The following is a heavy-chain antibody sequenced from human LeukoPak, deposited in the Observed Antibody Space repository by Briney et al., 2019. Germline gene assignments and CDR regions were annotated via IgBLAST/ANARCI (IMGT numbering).Heavy chain of an antibody. CDR3: ARSVYDLRGQRLVPGLDY. D-gene: IGHD6-13*01. CDR1: GFTFGSYE. J-gene: IGHJ4*02. Sequence: GGSLRLSCAASGFTFGSYEMNWVRQAPGKGLEWVAYIGTIISTTYYADSVKGRFTVSRDDAKSSLYLQMSSLRAEDTAIYYCARSVYDLRGQRLVPGLDYWGQGTLVTVSS. V-gene: IGHV3-48*03. CDR2: IGTIISTT.